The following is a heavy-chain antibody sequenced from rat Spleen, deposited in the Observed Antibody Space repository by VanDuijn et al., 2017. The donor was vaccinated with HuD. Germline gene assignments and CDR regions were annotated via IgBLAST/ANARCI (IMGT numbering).Heavy chain of an antibody. Sequence: EVQLVGSGGGLVRPGRSLRLSCAVSGFTFSNYDMAWVRQAPTKGLEWVASSRPSGDSTFYRGSVKGRVTVSRDNAKSTLYLQMNSLRSEDKATYYCAKESPQLGIFDYWGQGVMVTVSS. CDR3: AKESPQLGIFDY. CDR1: GFTFSNYD. J-gene: IGHJ2*01. D-gene: IGHD1-10*01. CDR2: SRPSGDST. V-gene: IGHV5-27*01.